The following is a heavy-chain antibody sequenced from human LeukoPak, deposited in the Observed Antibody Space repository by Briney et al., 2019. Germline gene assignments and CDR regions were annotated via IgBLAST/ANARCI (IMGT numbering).Heavy chain of an antibody. J-gene: IGHJ4*02. Sequence: PGGSLRLSCAASGFTFSSYAMNWVRQAPGKGLEYISAISSNGGNTYYANSVKGRFTISRDNSKNTLYLQMGSLRAEDMAVYYCARVSSGWPSSTFDYWGQGTLVTVSS. V-gene: IGHV3-64*01. D-gene: IGHD6-19*01. CDR1: GFTFSSYA. CDR3: ARVSSGWPSSTFDY. CDR2: ISSNGGNT.